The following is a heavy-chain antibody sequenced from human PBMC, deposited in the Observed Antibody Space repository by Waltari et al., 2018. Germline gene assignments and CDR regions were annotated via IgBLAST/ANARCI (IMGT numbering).Heavy chain of an antibody. CDR1: GFTACSND. J-gene: IGHJ3*02. CDR3: ALSPTTVTTHAFDI. V-gene: IGHV3-53*01. CDR2: IYSGGST. D-gene: IGHD4-4*01. Sequence: EVQLVESGGGLIQPGGSMRLTCAASGFTACSNDLYWVRQAPGKGLEWVSVIYSGGSTYYADSVKGRFTISRDNSKNTLYLQMNSLRSEDTAVYYCALSPTTVTTHAFDIWGQGTMVTVSS.